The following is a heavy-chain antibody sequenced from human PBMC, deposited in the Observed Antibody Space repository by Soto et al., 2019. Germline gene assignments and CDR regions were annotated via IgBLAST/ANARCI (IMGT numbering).Heavy chain of an antibody. J-gene: IGHJ4*02. CDR3: ARGRAYDILTGYDY. CDR2: IIPIFGTA. Sequence: QVQLVQSGAEVKKPGSSVKVSCKASGGTFSSYAISWVRQAPGQGLEWMGGIIPIFGTANYAQKFQGRVTITADESTSPAYMELSSLRSEDTAVYYCARGRAYDILTGYDYWGQGTLVTVSS. D-gene: IGHD3-9*01. CDR1: GGTFSSYA. V-gene: IGHV1-69*01.